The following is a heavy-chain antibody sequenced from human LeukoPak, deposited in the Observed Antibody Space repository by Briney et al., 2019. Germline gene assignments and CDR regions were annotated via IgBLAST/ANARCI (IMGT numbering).Heavy chain of an antibody. J-gene: IGHJ4*02. V-gene: IGHV3-15*01. Sequence: GGSLRLYCAASGFTFSESWMNWVRQAQGKGLEWFGRVKRKTDGETTDYPAPVKGRFTISRGDAKNTLYLQMNSLKTEDTAVYYCTTRVVTTNDYWGQGTLVTVSS. CDR1: GFTFSESW. CDR2: VKRKTDGETT. D-gene: IGHD2-21*02. CDR3: TTRVVTTNDY.